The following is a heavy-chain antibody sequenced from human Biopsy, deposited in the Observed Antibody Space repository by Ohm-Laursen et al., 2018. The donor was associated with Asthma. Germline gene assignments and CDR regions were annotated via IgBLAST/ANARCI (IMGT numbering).Heavy chain of an antibody. V-gene: IGHV4-30-4*01. Sequence: SQSLSITYSVSGGYTESSNHHWAWIRQAPGKVPELIGLVFWSGNTHYRRSLERRDFISIDTATNEFSMKLWSVTPADAAVYFCARVVSYGDIYFCIDVWGQGTLVTVSS. J-gene: IGHJ5*02. CDR2: VFWSGNT. D-gene: IGHD4-17*01. CDR3: ARVVSYGDIYFCIDV. CDR1: GGYTESSNHH.